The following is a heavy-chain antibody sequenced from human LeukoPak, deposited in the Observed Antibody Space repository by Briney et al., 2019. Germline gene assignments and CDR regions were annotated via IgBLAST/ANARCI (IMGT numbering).Heavy chain of an antibody. J-gene: IGHJ4*02. CDR3: ARAGLLWRYDY. Sequence: ASVKVSCKVSGYTLTELSMHWVRQAPGKGLEWMGGFDPEDGETIYAQKFQGRVTMTRDTSISTAYMELSRLRSDDTAVYYCARAGLLWRYDYWGQGTLVTVSS. CDR2: FDPEDGET. D-gene: IGHD3-10*01. V-gene: IGHV1-24*01. CDR1: GYTLTELS.